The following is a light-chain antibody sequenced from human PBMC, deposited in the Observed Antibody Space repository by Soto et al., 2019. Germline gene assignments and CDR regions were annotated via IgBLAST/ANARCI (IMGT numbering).Light chain of an antibody. V-gene: IGKV3-15*01. CDR3: QQYNNWPS. CDR1: QSIRTN. CDR2: DVF. Sequence: EIVLTQSPATLSVSAGETVTLSCRASQSIRTNVAWYQQRPGQAPRLLIYDVFTRAAGIPARFSGSGSETEFTLTIRSLQSEDFAVYYCQQYNNWPSFGQGTRLEIK. J-gene: IGKJ5*01.